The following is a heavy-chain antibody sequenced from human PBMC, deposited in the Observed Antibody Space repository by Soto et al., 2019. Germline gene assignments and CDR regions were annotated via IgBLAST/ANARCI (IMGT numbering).Heavy chain of an antibody. CDR1: GFTFSSYA. D-gene: IGHD3-22*01. J-gene: IGHJ6*02. V-gene: IGHV3-30-3*01. CDR3: AREHDYYDIYYYGMDV. CDR2: ISYDGSNK. Sequence: GGSLRLSCAASGFTFSSYAMHWVRQAPGKGLEWVAVISYDGSNKYYADSVKGRFTISRDNSKNTLYLQMNSLRAEDTAVYYCAREHDYYDIYYYGMDVWGQGTTVTVSS.